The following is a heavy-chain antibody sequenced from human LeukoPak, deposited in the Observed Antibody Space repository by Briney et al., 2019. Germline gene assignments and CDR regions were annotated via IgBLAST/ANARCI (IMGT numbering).Heavy chain of an antibody. Sequence: GVSVRLSCAASGFTFSSYAMHWVRQAPGKGLEWVAVISYDGSNKYYADPVKGRFNISRDNSKNTLYLQMNSLRADDTAVYYCAKGSSSFYGGNLDGYWGQGTLVTVSS. D-gene: IGHD4-23*01. V-gene: IGHV3-30-3*01. CDR2: ISYDGSNK. CDR3: AKGSSSFYGGNLDGY. J-gene: IGHJ4*02. CDR1: GFTFSSYA.